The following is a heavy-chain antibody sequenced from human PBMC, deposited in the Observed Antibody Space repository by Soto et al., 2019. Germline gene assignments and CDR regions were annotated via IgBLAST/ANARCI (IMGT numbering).Heavy chain of an antibody. V-gene: IGHV6-1*01. D-gene: IGHD6-13*01. CDR1: GNRVSYYSAT. Sequence: SQTLTLTCAISGNRVSYYSATGEWIKKSPSRGLEWLGRTYYRSKWYYDYAVSVKSRITINPDTSNNQLSLQLNSVTPDDTAVYYCVRLIGSSWLDSWGQGTLVTVSS. J-gene: IGHJ5*01. CDR2: TYYRSKWYY. CDR3: VRLIGSSWLDS.